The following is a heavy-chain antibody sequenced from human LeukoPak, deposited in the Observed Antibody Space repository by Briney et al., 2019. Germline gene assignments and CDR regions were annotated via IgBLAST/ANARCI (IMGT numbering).Heavy chain of an antibody. D-gene: IGHD1-26*01. CDR1: GFTFSRYA. V-gene: IGHV3-64D*09. Sequence: GGALRLSCSASGFTFSRYAMHWVRQAPGKGLEYVSGINDNGGRTHYGDSVKGRFSISRDNSKNTLHLQMSTLRAEDTALYYCVKDVGGSYAFDYWGQGILVTVAS. CDR2: INDNGGRT. J-gene: IGHJ4*02. CDR3: VKDVGGSYAFDY.